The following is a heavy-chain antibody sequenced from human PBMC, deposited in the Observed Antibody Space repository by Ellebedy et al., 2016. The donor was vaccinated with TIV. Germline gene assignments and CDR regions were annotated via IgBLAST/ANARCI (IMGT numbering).Heavy chain of an antibody. CDR1: GFTFSNYA. J-gene: IGHJ4*02. V-gene: IGHV3-23*01. D-gene: IGHD3-22*01. Sequence: PGGSLRLSCAASGFTFSNYAMSWVRQAPGKGLEWVSGISASGDNENYGDSVKGRFSVSRDNSKNTLYLQMNSLRVEDTAVYYCAKSQDATMILVGDLHYWGQGTLVTVSS. CDR2: ISASGDNE. CDR3: AKSQDATMILVGDLHY.